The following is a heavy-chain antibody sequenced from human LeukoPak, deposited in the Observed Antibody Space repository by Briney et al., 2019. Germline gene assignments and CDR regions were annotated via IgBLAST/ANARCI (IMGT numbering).Heavy chain of an antibody. Sequence: ASVKVSCKASGYTFTAYYMHWVRQGPGQGLEWMGRINPDSGGTNYAQKFQGRVTMTRDTFITTAYMELSRLRSDDTAVYYCASYGSGSYFVMIWGQGTLVTVSS. J-gene: IGHJ4*02. CDR2: INPDSGGT. D-gene: IGHD3-10*01. V-gene: IGHV1-2*06. CDR3: ASYGSGSYFVMI. CDR1: GYTFTAYY.